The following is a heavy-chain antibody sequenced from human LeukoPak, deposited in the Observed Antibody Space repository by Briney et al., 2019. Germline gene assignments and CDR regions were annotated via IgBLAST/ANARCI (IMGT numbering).Heavy chain of an antibody. Sequence: GGSLRLSCAASGFTFSSYSMNWVRQAPGKRLEWVSYISSSSSTIYYADSVKGRFTISRDNAKNSLYLQMNSLRAEDTAVYYCAREGIAAAGTYFDYWGQGTLVTVSS. D-gene: IGHD6-13*01. J-gene: IGHJ4*02. CDR1: GFTFSSYS. CDR2: ISSSSSTI. CDR3: AREGIAAAGTYFDY. V-gene: IGHV3-48*04.